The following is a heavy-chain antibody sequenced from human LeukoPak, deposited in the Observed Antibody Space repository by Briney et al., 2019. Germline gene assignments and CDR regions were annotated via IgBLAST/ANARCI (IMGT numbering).Heavy chain of an antibody. CDR2: IYYSGSA. D-gene: IGHD2-15*01. V-gene: IGHV4-59*08. CDR1: GGSISGYY. Sequence: SETLSLTCTVSGGSISGYYWSWIRQPPGKGLEWIWYIYYSGSANYNPSLKSRVTISVDTSNNKFSLKLTSLTAADTAVYYCVRHLSAGRPAFDIWGQGTMVTVSS. CDR3: VRHLSAGRPAFDI. J-gene: IGHJ3*02.